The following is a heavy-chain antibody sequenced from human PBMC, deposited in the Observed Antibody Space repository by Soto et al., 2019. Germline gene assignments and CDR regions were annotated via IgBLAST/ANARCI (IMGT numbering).Heavy chain of an antibody. CDR3: ARDRPSYGRNFDY. V-gene: IGHV4-4*02. J-gene: IGHJ4*02. CDR1: GGSFSSDYW. CDR2: IYHSGRT. Sequence: QVQLQESGPGVVKPSGTLSLTCAVSGGSFSSDYWWSWVRLPPGKGLEWIGEIYHSGRTNYNPSLKSRVTISLDKSKNQLSLILNSVTAADTAVYYCARDRPSYGRNFDYWGQGTLVTVSS. D-gene: IGHD1-26*01.